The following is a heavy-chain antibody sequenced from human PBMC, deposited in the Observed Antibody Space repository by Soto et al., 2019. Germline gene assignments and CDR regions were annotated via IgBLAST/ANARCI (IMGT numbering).Heavy chain of an antibody. D-gene: IGHD6-19*01. CDR2: LSSSSSDI. J-gene: IGHJ1*01. CDR1: GFTCSSYS. V-gene: IGHV3-21*01. CDR3: ARGIAVAGTREYFQH. Sequence: PGGSLRLSCAASGFTCSSYSMDWFHQTPGKGLEWVSHLSSSSSDIYYADSLKGRFSISRDNANYSLYIQMNSLRAEDTAVYYCARGIAVAGTREYFQHWGKGTLVTVSS.